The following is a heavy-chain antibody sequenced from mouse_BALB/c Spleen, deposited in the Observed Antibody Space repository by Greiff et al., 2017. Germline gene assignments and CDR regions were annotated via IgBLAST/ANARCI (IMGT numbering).Heavy chain of an antibody. D-gene: IGHD1-1*01. V-gene: IGHV5-9-4*01. J-gene: IGHJ4*01. CDR1: GFTFSSYA. CDR3: ARVNYYGSSYGAMDY. CDR2: ISSGGSYT. Sequence: EVKLVESGGGLVKPGGSLKLSCAASGFTFSSYAMSWVRQSPEKRLEWVADISSGGSYTYYPDTVTGRFTISRDNAKNTLYLEMSSLRSEDTAMYYCARVNYYGSSYGAMDYWGQGTSVTVSS.